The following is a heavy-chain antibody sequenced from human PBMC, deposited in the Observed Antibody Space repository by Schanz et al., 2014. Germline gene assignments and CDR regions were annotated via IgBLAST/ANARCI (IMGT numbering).Heavy chain of an antibody. CDR1: GYSFTTYD. Sequence: QVQLVQSGAEVKKPGASVRVSCKASGYSFTTYDVNWVRQATGQGLEWMGKINPSSGTTRIAQNFQGRLTVTRDTSTSTVNMELSSLRSEDTAVYYCARGGFCDSTSFDSWGQGTLVNGSS. V-gene: IGHV1-46*03. CDR2: INPSSGTT. CDR3: ARGGFCDSTSFDS. D-gene: IGHD2-2*01. J-gene: IGHJ4*02.